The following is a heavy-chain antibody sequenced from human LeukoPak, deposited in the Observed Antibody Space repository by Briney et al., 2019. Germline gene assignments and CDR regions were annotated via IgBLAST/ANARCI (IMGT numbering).Heavy chain of an antibody. CDR3: ARETPDAYNFDY. Sequence: GGSLRLSCAASGFTFSSYAMHWVRQAPGKGLEYVSAISSNGGSTSYANSVKGRFTISRDNSKNTLYLQMGSLRAEDMAVYYCARETPDAYNFDYWGQGTLVTVSS. CDR1: GFTFSSYA. D-gene: IGHD1-1*01. CDR2: ISSNGGST. V-gene: IGHV3-64*01. J-gene: IGHJ4*02.